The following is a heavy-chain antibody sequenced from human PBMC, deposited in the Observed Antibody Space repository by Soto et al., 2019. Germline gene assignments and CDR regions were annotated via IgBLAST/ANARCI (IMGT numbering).Heavy chain of an antibody. CDR1: GSTFSSCA. CDR3: ARDSGSISSSPDYFDY. Sequence: QVQLVQSGAEVKKPGSSVKVSCKASGSTFSSCAISWVRQAPGQGLEWMGGIIPIFGTANYAQKFQGRVTITADESTSTAYMELSSLRSEDTAVYYCARDSGSISSSPDYFDYWGQGTLVTVSS. CDR2: IIPIFGTA. V-gene: IGHV1-69*01. J-gene: IGHJ4*02. D-gene: IGHD6-6*01.